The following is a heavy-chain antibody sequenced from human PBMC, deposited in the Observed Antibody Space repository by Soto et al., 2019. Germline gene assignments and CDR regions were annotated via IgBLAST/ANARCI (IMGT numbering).Heavy chain of an antibody. CDR3: ARPTAGSEYFQH. CDR1: GYSISSGYN. Sequence: AETLSLTCAVSGYSISSGYNWGCIRQPPGKGLEWIGSIYHSGSTYYNPSLKSRVTISVDTSKNQFSLKLSSVTAADTAVYYCARPTAGSEYFQHWGQGTLVIVYS. J-gene: IGHJ1*01. V-gene: IGHV4-38-2*01. CDR2: IYHSGST. D-gene: IGHD4-17*01.